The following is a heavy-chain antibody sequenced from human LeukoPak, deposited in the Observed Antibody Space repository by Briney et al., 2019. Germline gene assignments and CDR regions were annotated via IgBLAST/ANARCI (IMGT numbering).Heavy chain of an antibody. Sequence: SETLSLTCTVSGGSISSYYWTWMRQSPGKGLEWIGYIYNSGTTNYNPSLKSRVSISVDTSKNQFSLKLSSVTAADTAVYYCARGHDYYGSGRQSWFDPWGQGTLVTVSS. J-gene: IGHJ5*02. CDR3: ARGHDYYGSGRQSWFDP. D-gene: IGHD3-10*01. CDR1: GGSISSYY. CDR2: IYNSGTT. V-gene: IGHV4-59*01.